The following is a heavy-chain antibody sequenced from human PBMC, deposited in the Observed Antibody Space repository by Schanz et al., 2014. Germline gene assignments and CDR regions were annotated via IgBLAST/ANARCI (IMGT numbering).Heavy chain of an antibody. D-gene: IGHD3-3*01. Sequence: QVLLVQSGAEVKQPGASVKVSCKASGYTFTAYFIHWVRQAPGQGLEWMGRINPDSGGTNYAQKFQGRVTMTRDMSINTAYMELSRLRSDDSAVYYCASDFWSGYSHYYYGLDVWGQGTLVTVSS. V-gene: IGHV1-2*06. J-gene: IGHJ6*02. CDR2: INPDSGGT. CDR3: ASDFWSGYSHYYYGLDV. CDR1: GYTFTAYF.